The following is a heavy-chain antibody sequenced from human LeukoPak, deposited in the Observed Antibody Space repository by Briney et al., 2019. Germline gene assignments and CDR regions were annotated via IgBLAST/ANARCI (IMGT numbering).Heavy chain of an antibody. V-gene: IGHV4-39*02. CDR1: GGSISSRSYY. CDR2: IYYSGST. J-gene: IGHJ6*03. D-gene: IGHD2-2*01. CDR3: AREVRVPAARRRYYYYMDV. Sequence: SETLSLTCTVSGGSISSRSYYWGWIRQPPGKGLEWIGNIYYSGSTYYHPSLKSRVTISVDTSKNQFSLNLSSVTAADTAVYYCAREVRVPAARRRYYYYMDVWGKGTTVTVSS.